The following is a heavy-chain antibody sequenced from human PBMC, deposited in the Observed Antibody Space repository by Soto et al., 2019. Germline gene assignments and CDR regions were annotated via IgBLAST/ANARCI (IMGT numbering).Heavy chain of an antibody. CDR1: GYTFTSYY. CDR3: ARAWPSHSYAMGV. CDR2: VNPSGGIT. J-gene: IGHJ6*02. V-gene: IGHV1-46*01. Sequence: AAVKVSCKASGYTFTSYYMHWVRQAPGQGLEWMGMVNPSGGITSYAQKFQGRVTMTRDTSTSTLNLELSSLRSEDTAVYYCARAWPSHSYAMGVWGQGTTVTVSS.